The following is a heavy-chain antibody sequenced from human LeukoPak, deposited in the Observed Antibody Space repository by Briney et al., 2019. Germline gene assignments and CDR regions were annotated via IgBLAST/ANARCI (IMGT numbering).Heavy chain of an antibody. V-gene: IGHV3-21*04. D-gene: IGHD5-12*01. Sequence: GGSLRLSCAASGFTFSSYSMNWVRQAPGKGLEWVSSISNSGSYIYYADSVKGRFTISRDNAKNSLYLQMNSLRAEDTAVYYCAAPNIVATLDAFDIWGQGTMVTVSS. CDR2: ISNSGSYI. CDR1: GFTFSSYS. CDR3: AAPNIVATLDAFDI. J-gene: IGHJ3*02.